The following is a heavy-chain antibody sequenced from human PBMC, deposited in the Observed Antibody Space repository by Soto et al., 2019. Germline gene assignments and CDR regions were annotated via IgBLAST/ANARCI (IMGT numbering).Heavy chain of an antibody. CDR1: GFTLSGRS. V-gene: IGHV3-74*01. Sequence: EVQLVESGGGLVQPGGSLRLSCAASGFTLSGRSMHWVRQAPGKGLVWVSGIDNAGTDSTYADSVKGRFTSSRDNAKNMLYLQMNRLSVEDTAVYYCARGWFGPEVWGKGTKVTVSS. D-gene: IGHD3-10*01. CDR3: ARGWFGPEV. J-gene: IGHJ6*04. CDR2: IDNAGTDS.